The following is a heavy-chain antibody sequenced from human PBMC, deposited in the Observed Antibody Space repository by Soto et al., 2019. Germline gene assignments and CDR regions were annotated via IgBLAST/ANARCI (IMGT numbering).Heavy chain of an antibody. Sequence: SETLSLTCAVYGGSFSGYYWSWIRQPPGKGLEWIGEINHSGSTNYNPSLKSRVTISVDTSKNQFSLKLGSVTAADTAVYYCARRRALRYFDWLYKPGFDYWGQGTLVTVSS. CDR2: INHSGST. D-gene: IGHD3-9*01. V-gene: IGHV4-34*01. CDR1: GGSFSGYY. J-gene: IGHJ4*02. CDR3: ARRRALRYFDWLYKPGFDY.